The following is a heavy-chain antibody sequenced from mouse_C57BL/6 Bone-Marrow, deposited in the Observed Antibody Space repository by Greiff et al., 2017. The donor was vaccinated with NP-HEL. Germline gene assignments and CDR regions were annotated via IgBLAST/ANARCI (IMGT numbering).Heavy chain of an antibody. V-gene: IGHV5-15*01. Sequence: EVKLVESGGGLVQPGGSLKLSCAASGFTFSDYGMAWVRQAPRKGPEWVAFISNLAYSIYYADTVTGRFTISRENAKNTLYLEMSSLRSEDTAMYYCAREDYGSSYPAWFAYWGKGTLVTVSA. D-gene: IGHD1-1*01. CDR2: ISNLAYSI. J-gene: IGHJ3*01. CDR3: AREDYGSSYPAWFAY. CDR1: GFTFSDYG.